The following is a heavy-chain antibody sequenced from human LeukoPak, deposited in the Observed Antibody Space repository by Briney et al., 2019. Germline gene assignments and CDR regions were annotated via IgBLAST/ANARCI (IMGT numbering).Heavy chain of an antibody. CDR1: GFTFTNIA. D-gene: IGHD6-19*01. Sequence: GGSLRLSCKASGFTFTNIAMNWVRQAPGKGLEWVSTISYNGAGTYYADSVKGRFTISRDNSKNTLYLQMNSLRAEDTAVYYCAKEGSGWYPPYYGMDVWGQGTTVTVSS. V-gene: IGHV3-23*01. CDR2: ISYNGAGT. J-gene: IGHJ6*02. CDR3: AKEGSGWYPPYYGMDV.